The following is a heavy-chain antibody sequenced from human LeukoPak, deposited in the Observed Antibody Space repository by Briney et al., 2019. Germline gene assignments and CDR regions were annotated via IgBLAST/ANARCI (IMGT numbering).Heavy chain of an antibody. CDR1: GYTFTSYY. CDR3: ARVPSSGWYDY. Sequence: ASVKVSCKASGYTFTSYYMHWVRQAPGQGLEWMGIINPSGGSTSYAQKFQGRVTMTRDTSTSTVYMELSRLRSEDTAVYYCARVPSSGWYDYWGQGTLVTVSS. D-gene: IGHD6-19*01. J-gene: IGHJ4*02. CDR2: INPSGGST. V-gene: IGHV1-46*01.